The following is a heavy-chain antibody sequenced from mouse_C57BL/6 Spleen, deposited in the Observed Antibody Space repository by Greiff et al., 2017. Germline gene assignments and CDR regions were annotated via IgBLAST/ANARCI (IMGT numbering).Heavy chain of an antibody. D-gene: IGHD2-5*01. CDR1: GYTFTSYW. J-gene: IGHJ4*01. CDR2: IYPSDSET. V-gene: IGHV1-61*01. CDR3: AREDSKGDYYAMDY. Sequence: QVQLQQPGAELVRPGSSVKLSCKASGYTFTSYWMDWVKQRPGQGLEWIGNIYPSDSETHYNQKFKDKATLTVDKSSSTAYMQLSSLTSEDSAVYYCAREDSKGDYYAMDYWGQGTSVTVSS.